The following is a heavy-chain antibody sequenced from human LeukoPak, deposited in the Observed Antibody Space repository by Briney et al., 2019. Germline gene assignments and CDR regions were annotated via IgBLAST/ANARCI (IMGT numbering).Heavy chain of an antibody. D-gene: IGHD6-19*01. J-gene: IGHJ4*02. CDR2: INTDGTVT. Sequence: PGGSLRLSCAASGFTLSKYWMLWVRQAPGKGLESVSRINTDGTVTTYADSVKGRFTVSRDNADNTMFLQMNSVRDEDTAVYYCATEQWLAPPPDSWGQGTPVTVSS. V-gene: IGHV3-74*01. CDR3: ATEQWLAPPPDS. CDR1: GFTLSKYW.